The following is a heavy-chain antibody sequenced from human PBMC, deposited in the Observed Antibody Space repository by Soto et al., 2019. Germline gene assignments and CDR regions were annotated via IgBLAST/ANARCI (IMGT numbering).Heavy chain of an antibody. D-gene: IGHD6-13*01. Sequence: ASVKVSCKASGYTFTSYAMHWVRQAPGQRLEWMGWINAGNGNTKYSQKFQGRVTITRDTSASTAYLQWSSLKASDTAVYYCARHITATGLEGRGLDPWGQGTLVTVS. CDR2: INAGNGNT. J-gene: IGHJ5*02. V-gene: IGHV1-3*01. CDR1: GYTFTSYA. CDR3: ARHITATGLEGRGLDP.